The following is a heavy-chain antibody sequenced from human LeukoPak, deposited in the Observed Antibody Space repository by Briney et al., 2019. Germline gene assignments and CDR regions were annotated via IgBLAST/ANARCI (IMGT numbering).Heavy chain of an antibody. D-gene: IGHD5-18*01. CDR3: ARGYSYYFDY. J-gene: IGHJ4*02. V-gene: IGHV4-59*01. CDR1: GGSINSYY. Sequence: SETLSLTCTVSGGSINSYYWSWIRQPPGKGLEWIGYIYSSGRTNYNPSLKSRVTISVDTSKNQFSLKLSSVTAADTAVYYCARGYSYYFDYWGQGTLVTVSS. CDR2: IYSSGRT.